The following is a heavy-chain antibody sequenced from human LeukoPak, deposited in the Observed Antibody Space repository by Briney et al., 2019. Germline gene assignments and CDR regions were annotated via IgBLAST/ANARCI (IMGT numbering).Heavy chain of an antibody. CDR3: ARGRYYDSSGYPLGY. J-gene: IGHJ4*02. CDR1: GYTFTSYD. Sequence: ASVKVSCKASGYTFTSYDINWVRQATGQGLEWMGWMNPNSGNTGYAQKFQGRVTMTRDTSTSTVYMELSSLRSEDTAVYYCARGRYYDSSGYPLGYWGQGTLVTVSS. V-gene: IGHV1-8*01. CDR2: MNPNSGNT. D-gene: IGHD3-22*01.